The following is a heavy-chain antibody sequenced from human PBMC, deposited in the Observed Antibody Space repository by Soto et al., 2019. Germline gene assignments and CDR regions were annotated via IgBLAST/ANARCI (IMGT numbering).Heavy chain of an antibody. V-gene: IGHV4-59*01. D-gene: IGHD5-12*01. CDR2: IYYSGST. CDR3: ASSSATIDFDY. Sequence: SXTLSLTCTVSGGSMSSYYWSWIRQPPGKGLEWIGYIYYSGSTNYNPSLKSRVTISVDTSKNQFSLKPSSVTAADTAAYYCASSSATIDFDYWGQGTLVTVSS. J-gene: IGHJ4*02. CDR1: GGSMSSYY.